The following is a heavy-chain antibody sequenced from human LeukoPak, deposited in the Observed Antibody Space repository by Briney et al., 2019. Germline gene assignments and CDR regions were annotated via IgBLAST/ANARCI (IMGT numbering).Heavy chain of an antibody. CDR1: GYTFDIYG. D-gene: IGHD1-14*01. CDR2: IATYNGKK. V-gene: IGHV1-18*01. Sequence: ASVKVSCKASGYTFDIYGIAWVRQAPGQGLEWMGWIATYNGKKDYAQTLQGRVTMTTDLSTGTAYMELRSLRSDGTAVYYCVRVYNSYYYYMDVWGKGTPVTVSS. CDR3: VRVYNSYYYYMDV. J-gene: IGHJ6*03.